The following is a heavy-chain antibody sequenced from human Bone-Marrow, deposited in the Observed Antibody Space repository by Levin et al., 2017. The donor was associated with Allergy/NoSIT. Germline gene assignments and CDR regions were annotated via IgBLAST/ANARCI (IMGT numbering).Heavy chain of an antibody. Sequence: ASVKVSCRASGFTFSKYYFHWIRQAPGQGLEWMGIIDLSGGGTVYAQKFQGRVTMTSDTSTNTVYMHLSSLRSEDTALYYCARTDAGYYFDFWGQGTLVTVSS. CDR1: GFTFSKYY. V-gene: IGHV1-46*01. CDR2: IDLSGGGT. J-gene: IGHJ4*02. CDR3: ARTDAGYYFDF.